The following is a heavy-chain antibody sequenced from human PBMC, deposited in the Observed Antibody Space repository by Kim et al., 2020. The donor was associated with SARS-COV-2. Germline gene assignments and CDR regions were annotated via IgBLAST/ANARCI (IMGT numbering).Heavy chain of an antibody. J-gene: IGHJ4*01. CDR3: AGGYYDSSGYEYFDY. CDR1: GFTFSSYA. Sequence: WGSLRLSCAASGFTFSSYAMHWVRQAPGKGLEWVAVISYDGSNKYYADSVKGRFTISRDNSKNTLYLQMNSLRAEDTAVYYCAGGYYDSSGYEYFDYWG. CDR2: ISYDGSNK. V-gene: IGHV3-30*04. D-gene: IGHD3-22*01.